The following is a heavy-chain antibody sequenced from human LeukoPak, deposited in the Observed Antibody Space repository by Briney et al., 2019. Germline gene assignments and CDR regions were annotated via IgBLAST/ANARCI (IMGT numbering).Heavy chain of an antibody. CDR1: GGTFSSYA. Sequence: GASVKVSCKASGGTFSSYAISWVRQAPGQGLEWMGWISAYNGNTNYAQKLQGGVTMTTDTSTSTAYMELRFLISDDTAVYYCARDRYYYTSGSYYTLDYWGQGTLVTVSS. CDR3: ARDRYYYTSGSYYTLDY. J-gene: IGHJ4*02. V-gene: IGHV1-18*01. D-gene: IGHD3-10*01. CDR2: ISAYNGNT.